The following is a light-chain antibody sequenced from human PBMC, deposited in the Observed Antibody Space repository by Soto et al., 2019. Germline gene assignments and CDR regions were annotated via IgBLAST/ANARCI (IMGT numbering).Light chain of an antibody. CDR3: QQYGFSSYT. J-gene: IGKJ2*01. V-gene: IGKV3-20*01. CDR1: QSVDRSY. CDR2: GAS. Sequence: IVLTQAPATLSLSPGDSATLSCRASQSVDRSYLAWFQQKPGQAPRLLIHGASTWATGIPGRFSGSGSGTDFTLNISRLEPADVAGYFCQQYGFSSYTFGQGTKLEI.